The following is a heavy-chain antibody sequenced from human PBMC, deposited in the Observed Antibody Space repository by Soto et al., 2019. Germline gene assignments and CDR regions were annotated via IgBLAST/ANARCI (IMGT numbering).Heavy chain of an antibody. V-gene: IGHV3-33*01. D-gene: IGHD5-18*01. Sequence: PGGSLRLSCAASGFTFSSYGMHWVRQAPGKGLEWVAVIWYDGSNKYYADSVKGRFTISRDNSKNTLYLQMNSLRAEDTAVYYCARDGSLQLWSYFDYWGQGTLVTVSS. CDR2: IWYDGSNK. CDR1: GFTFSSYG. J-gene: IGHJ4*02. CDR3: ARDGSLQLWSYFDY.